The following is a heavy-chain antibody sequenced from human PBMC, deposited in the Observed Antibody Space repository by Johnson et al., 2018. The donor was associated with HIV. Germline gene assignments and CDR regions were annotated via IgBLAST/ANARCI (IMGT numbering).Heavy chain of an antibody. Sequence: QVQLVESGGGVVQPGRSLRLSCAASGFTFSSYAMHWVRQAPGKGLDWVAVISYDGSNKYYADSVKGRFTISRDNAKTSLYLQMHSLSAEDTPVYYCARDQDVDSNAWLYSFNIWGQGTIVTVSS. CDR2: ISYDGSNK. CDR3: ARDQDVDSNAWLYSFNI. D-gene: IGHD3-9*01. CDR1: GFTFSSYA. J-gene: IGHJ3*02. V-gene: IGHV3-30-3*01.